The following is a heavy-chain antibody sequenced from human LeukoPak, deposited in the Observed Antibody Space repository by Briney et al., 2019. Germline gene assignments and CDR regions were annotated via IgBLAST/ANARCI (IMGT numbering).Heavy chain of an antibody. D-gene: IGHD1-26*01. J-gene: IGHJ4*02. CDR3: ARALDGSYYYAY. CDR2: IYYSGST. CDR1: GGSISSYY. V-gene: IGHV4-59*01. Sequence: SETLSLTCTVSGGSISSYYWSWIRQPPGKGLEWIGYIYYSGSTNYNPSLKSRVTISVDTSKNQFSLKLSSVTAADTAVYYCARALDGSYYYAYGARGPVTTVS.